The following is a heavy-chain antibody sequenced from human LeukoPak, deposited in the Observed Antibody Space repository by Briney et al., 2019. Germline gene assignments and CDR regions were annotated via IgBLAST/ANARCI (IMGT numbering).Heavy chain of an antibody. CDR2: INPNSGGT. Sequence: APVKVSCKASGYTFTGYYMHWVRQAPGQGLEWMGWINPNSGGTNYAQKFQGRVTMTRDTSISTAYMELRSLRSDDTAVYYCARYSGSYPYYFDYWGQGTLVTVSS. CDR1: GYTFTGYY. D-gene: IGHD1-26*01. V-gene: IGHV1-2*02. J-gene: IGHJ4*02. CDR3: ARYSGSYPYYFDY.